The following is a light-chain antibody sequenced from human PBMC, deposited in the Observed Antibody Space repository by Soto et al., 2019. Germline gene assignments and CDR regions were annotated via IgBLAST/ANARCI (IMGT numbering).Light chain of an antibody. CDR2: AAS. CDR3: QKYNSAPWT. J-gene: IGKJ1*01. V-gene: IGKV1-27*01. CDR1: QGISNF. Sequence: DIQMTQSPSSLSASVGDRVTITCRASQGISNFLAWYQQKPGKVPKLLIYAASTLQSGVPSRFSGNGSGTDFTLTIISLHPEDVATYYCQKYNSAPWTFGQGTKVEIK.